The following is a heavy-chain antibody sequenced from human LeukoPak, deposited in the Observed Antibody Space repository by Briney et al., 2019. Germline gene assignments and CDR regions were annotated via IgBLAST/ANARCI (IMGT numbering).Heavy chain of an antibody. CDR3: ARDFTPGYYDSISAFDI. Sequence: GGSLRLSCAASGFTFSSYAMSWIRQAPGKGLEWVSYISSSGSTIYYADSVKGRFTISRDNAKNSLYLQMNSLRAEDTAVYYCARDFTPGYYDSISAFDIWGQGTMVTVSS. V-gene: IGHV3-11*01. D-gene: IGHD3-22*01. CDR2: ISSSGSTI. CDR1: GFTFSSYA. J-gene: IGHJ3*02.